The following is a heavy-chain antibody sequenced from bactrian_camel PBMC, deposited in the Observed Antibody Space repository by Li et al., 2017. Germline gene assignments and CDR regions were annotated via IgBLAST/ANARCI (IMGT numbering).Heavy chain of an antibody. CDR1: GYSYSTYF. V-gene: IGHV3S53*01. CDR2: LDSSGTT. D-gene: IGHD5*01. CDR3: LTYGEPPCGY. Sequence: VESGGGSAEAGGSLRLSCTASGYSYSTYFMAWFRQAPGKEREGVAGLDSSGTTTYTDSVKGRFTIALDKAKDTVYLQMHSLIAEDTAVYVCLTYGEPPCGYWGQGTQVTVS. J-gene: IGHJ4*01.